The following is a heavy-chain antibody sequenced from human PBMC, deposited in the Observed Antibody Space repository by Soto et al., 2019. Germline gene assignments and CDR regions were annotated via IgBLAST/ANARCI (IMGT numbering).Heavy chain of an antibody. CDR1: GGTFSSYA. V-gene: IGHV1-69*13. CDR3: AGGVGEPYSGYDFYYYGMDV. Sequence: GASVKVSCKASGGTFSSYAISWVRQAPGQGLEWMGGIIPIFGTANYAQKFQGRVTITADESTSTAYMELSSLRSEDTAVYYCAGGVGEPYSGYDFYYYGMDVWGQGTTVTVSS. CDR2: IIPIFGTA. D-gene: IGHD5-12*01. J-gene: IGHJ6*02.